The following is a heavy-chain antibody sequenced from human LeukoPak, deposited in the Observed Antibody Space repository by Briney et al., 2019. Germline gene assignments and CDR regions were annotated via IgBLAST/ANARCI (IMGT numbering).Heavy chain of an antibody. CDR1: GFTFSSYG. CDR2: IRYDGSNK. CDR3: AKVVGATTKYFDY. D-gene: IGHD1-26*01. V-gene: IGHV3-30*02. Sequence: GGSLRLSCAASGFTFSSYGMHWVRQAPGKGLEWVAFIRYDGSNKYYAGSVKGRFTISRDNSKNTLYLQMNSLRAEDTAVYYCAKVVGATTKYFDYWGQGTLVTVSS. J-gene: IGHJ4*02.